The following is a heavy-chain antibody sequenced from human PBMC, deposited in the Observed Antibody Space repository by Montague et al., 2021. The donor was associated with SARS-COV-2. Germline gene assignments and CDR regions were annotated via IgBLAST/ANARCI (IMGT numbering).Heavy chain of an antibody. CDR3: ARLLLPATGALNGFYFDF. CDR1: GDSISSSGYY. Sequence: SETLSLTCTVSGDSISSSGYYWGWIRQPPGKGLEWIATIYYSGXXXYXXXXKXRVTISVDTSKSQFSLKLDSVTAADTAVYYCARLLLPATGALNGFYFDFWGQGALVTVSS. V-gene: IGHV4-39*01. D-gene: IGHD6-13*01. CDR2: IYYSGXX. J-gene: IGHJ4*02.